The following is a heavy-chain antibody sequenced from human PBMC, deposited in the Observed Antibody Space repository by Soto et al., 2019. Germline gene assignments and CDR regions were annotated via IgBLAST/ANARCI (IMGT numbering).Heavy chain of an antibody. Sequence: PGGSLRLSCAASGFTFSSYAMSWVRQAPGKGLEWVSAISGSGGSTYYADSVKGRFTISRDNSKNTLYLQMNSLRAEDTAVYYCAKDALPTWYYDILTGYNYWGQGTLVTVSS. V-gene: IGHV3-23*01. CDR1: GFTFSSYA. D-gene: IGHD3-9*01. CDR2: ISGSGGST. CDR3: AKDALPTWYYDILTGYNY. J-gene: IGHJ4*02.